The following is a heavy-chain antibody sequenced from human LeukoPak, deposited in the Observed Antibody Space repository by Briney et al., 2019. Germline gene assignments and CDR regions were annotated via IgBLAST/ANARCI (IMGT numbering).Heavy chain of an antibody. CDR2: ISTTRGNI. CDR1: GFTFSSYS. J-gene: IGHJ4*02. CDR3: ARRAPSHDFDD. Sequence: GGSLTLSCAASGFTFSSYSMNWVRQAPGKGLEWVGAISTTRGNIYYADSVKGRFTISRDNAKNSLYLQMNSLRVKATALYYCARRAPSHDFDDWGQGTLVTVSS. V-gene: IGHV3-21*01.